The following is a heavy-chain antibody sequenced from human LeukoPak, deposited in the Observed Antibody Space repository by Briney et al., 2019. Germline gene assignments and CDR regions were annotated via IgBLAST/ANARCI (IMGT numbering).Heavy chain of an antibody. V-gene: IGHV1-2*02. D-gene: IGHD3-16*02. J-gene: IGHJ2*01. Sequence: ASVKVSCKASGYTFTVNHVHWVRQAPGQGLEWMGWNDPNSGGTKHAQKFQDRVAMTSDTSISTAYMELSGLRSDDTAVYFCAREADIVSFDLWGRGTLVTVSS. CDR1: GYTFTVNH. CDR2: NDPNSGGT. CDR3: AREADIVSFDL.